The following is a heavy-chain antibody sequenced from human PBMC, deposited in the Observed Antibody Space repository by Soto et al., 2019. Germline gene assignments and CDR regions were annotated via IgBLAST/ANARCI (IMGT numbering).Heavy chain of an antibody. J-gene: IGHJ4*02. D-gene: IGHD3-22*01. CDR2: INPSGGST. Sequence: SVKVSCKASGYTFTSYYMHWVRQAPGQGLEWMGIINPSGGSTSYAQKFQGRVTMTRDTSTSTVYMELSSLRSEDTAVYYCARESSSDSSGYSSRKERPFDYWGQGTLVTVSS. CDR3: ARESSSDSSGYSSRKERPFDY. CDR1: GYTFTSYY. V-gene: IGHV1-46*01.